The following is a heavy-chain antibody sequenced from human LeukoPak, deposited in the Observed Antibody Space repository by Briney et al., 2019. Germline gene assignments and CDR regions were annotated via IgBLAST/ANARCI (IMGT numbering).Heavy chain of an antibody. CDR3: ARDQEDIVVVVAATPYPIFDY. Sequence: ASVKVSCKASGYTFTSYGLSWVRQAPGQGLEWMGWISGYNGNANYAQKLQGRVTMTTDTSTSTAYMELRSLRSDDTAVYYCARDQEDIVVVVAATPYPIFDYWGQGTLVTVSS. CDR2: ISGYNGNA. V-gene: IGHV1-18*01. CDR1: GYTFTSYG. D-gene: IGHD2-15*01. J-gene: IGHJ4*02.